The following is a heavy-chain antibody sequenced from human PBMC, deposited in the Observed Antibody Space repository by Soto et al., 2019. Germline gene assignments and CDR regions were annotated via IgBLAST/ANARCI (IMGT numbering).Heavy chain of an antibody. CDR2: IDHDGPT. V-gene: IGHV3-74*01. J-gene: IGHJ4*02. CDR3: VRDSHGDY. Sequence: EVQLVESGGGLVQPGGYLRLSCAGSGFTFSNYWMHWVRQAPGKGVEWVSRIDHDGPTDYADSVRGRFTISRDNAENTLYLQMNSLRPEDTAVYYCVRDSHGDYWGQGTLVTVSS. CDR1: GFTFSNYW.